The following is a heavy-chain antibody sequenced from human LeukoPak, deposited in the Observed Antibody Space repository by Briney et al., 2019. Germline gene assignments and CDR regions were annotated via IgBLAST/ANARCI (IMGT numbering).Heavy chain of an antibody. V-gene: IGHV4-34*01. J-gene: IGHJ4*02. CDR3: AREGYGDY. Sequence: SETLSLTCTVSGGSISSYYWSWIRQPPGKGLEWIGEINHSGSTNYNPSLKSRVTISVDTSKNQFSLKLRSVTAADTAVYYCAREGYGDYWGQGTQVTVSS. CDR1: GGSISSYY. CDR2: INHSGST. D-gene: IGHD5-12*01.